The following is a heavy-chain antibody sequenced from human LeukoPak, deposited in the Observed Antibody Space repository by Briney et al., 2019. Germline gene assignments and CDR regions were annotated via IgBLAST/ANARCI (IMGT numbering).Heavy chain of an antibody. CDR3: ARHHTVVSSFDY. CDR2: IYYSGST. V-gene: IGHV4-39*01. Sequence: SETLSLTCTVSGGSISSSSYYWGWIRQPPGNGLEWIGSIYYSGSTYYNPSLKSRVTISVDTSKNQFSLKLSSVTAADTAVYYCARHHTVVSSFDYWGQGTLVTVSS. CDR1: GGSISSSSYY. D-gene: IGHD4-23*01. J-gene: IGHJ4*02.